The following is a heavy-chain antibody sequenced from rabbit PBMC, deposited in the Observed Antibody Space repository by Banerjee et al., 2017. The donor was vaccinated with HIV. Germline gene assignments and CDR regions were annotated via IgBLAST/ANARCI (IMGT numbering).Heavy chain of an antibody. Sequence: QEQLVESGGGLVTLGGSLKLSCEASGIDFSSDGINWVRQAPGKGLEWIACIYTGDGDTYYANWAKGRFTISKTSSTTVTLQMTSLTAADTATYFCAREDISVWGFNLWGPGTLVTVS. V-gene: IGHV1S45*01. CDR1: GIDFSSDG. CDR2: IYTGDGDT. CDR3: AREDISVWGFNL. J-gene: IGHJ4*01. D-gene: IGHD4-1*01.